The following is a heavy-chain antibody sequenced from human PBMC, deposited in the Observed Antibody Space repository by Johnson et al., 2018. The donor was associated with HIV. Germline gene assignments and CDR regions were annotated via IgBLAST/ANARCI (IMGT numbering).Heavy chain of an antibody. CDR1: GFTFSSYA. D-gene: IGHD2-21*02. Sequence: VQLVESGGGVVQPGRSLRLSCAASGFTFSSYAMHWVRQAPGKGLEWVAVISYDGSNKYYADSVKGRFTISRDNSKNTLYLQMNSLRAEDTAVYYCASSFRCGGDCAGAFDIWGQ. CDR2: ISYDGSNK. J-gene: IGHJ3*02. CDR3: ASSFRCGGDCAGAFDI. V-gene: IGHV3-30*14.